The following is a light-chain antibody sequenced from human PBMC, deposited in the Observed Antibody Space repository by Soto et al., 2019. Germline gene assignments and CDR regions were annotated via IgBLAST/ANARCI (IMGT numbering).Light chain of an antibody. CDR3: QQSYSLPRT. CDR1: QSITTS. V-gene: IGKV1-39*01. CDR2: GAS. J-gene: IGKJ1*01. Sequence: DVQLTQSPSSLSASIGDTVTISCRSSQSITTSVNWYQQKSGRPPALLIYGASALQIGVPHRFSASGSGIDFTLTITGLQHEDFATYYCQQSYSLPRTFGQGTKVDIK.